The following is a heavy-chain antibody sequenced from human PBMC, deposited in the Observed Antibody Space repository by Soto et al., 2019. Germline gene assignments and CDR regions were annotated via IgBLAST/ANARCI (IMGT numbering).Heavy chain of an antibody. Sequence: QVQLVQSGAEVKKPGSSVKVSCKASGGTFSSYAISWVRQAPGQGLEWMGGIIPIFGTANYAQKFQGRVTITADESTRTAYMELSSLRSEDTAVYYCARSSGSYIRVHYYYCMDVWGQGTTVTVSS. D-gene: IGHD1-26*01. V-gene: IGHV1-69*01. J-gene: IGHJ6*02. CDR3: ARSSGSYIRVHYYYCMDV. CDR1: GGTFSSYA. CDR2: IIPIFGTA.